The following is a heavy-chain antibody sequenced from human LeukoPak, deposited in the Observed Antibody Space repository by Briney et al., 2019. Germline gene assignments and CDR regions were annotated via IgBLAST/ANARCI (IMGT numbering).Heavy chain of an antibody. CDR1: GLTFRNYG. V-gene: IGHV3-33*01. CDR3: ATDVSERLDH. Sequence: GRSLRLSCAASGLTFRNYGMHWVRQAPGKGLERVAVIWYDASEKYYLDSVEGRFTISRDNSKNTVYLQMNSLRAEDTATYYCATDVSERLDHWGQGTLVTVSS. J-gene: IGHJ4*01. CDR2: IWYDASEK.